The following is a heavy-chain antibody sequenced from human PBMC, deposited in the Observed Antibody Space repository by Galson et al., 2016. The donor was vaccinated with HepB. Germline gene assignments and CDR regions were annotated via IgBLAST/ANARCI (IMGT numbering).Heavy chain of an antibody. CDR1: GFMFSHYG. CDR2: IFYDENNK. CDR3: ATIFSSVINTFDY. J-gene: IGHJ4*02. Sequence: SLRLSCAASGFMFSHYGIHWVRQAPGKGLEWVAAIFYDENNKYYADSVKGRFTISRDNSKRTVYLQMNSLRAEDTAVYFCATIFSSVINTFDYWGQGILVTVSS. V-gene: IGHV3-33*01. D-gene: IGHD3-22*01.